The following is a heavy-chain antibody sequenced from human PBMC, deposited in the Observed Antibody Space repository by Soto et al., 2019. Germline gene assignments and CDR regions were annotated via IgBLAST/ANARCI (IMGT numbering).Heavy chain of an antibody. CDR2: IYYSGST. D-gene: IGHD3-3*01. CDR3: ASAAYYDFWSGYYPFDY. CDR1: GGSISSSSYY. Sequence: SETLSLTCTVSGGSISSSSYYWGWIRQPPGKGLEWIGSIYYSGSTYYNPSLKSRVTISVDTSKNQFSLNLSSVTAADTAVYYCASAAYYDFWSGYYPFDYWGQATLVTVSS. V-gene: IGHV4-39*01. J-gene: IGHJ4*02.